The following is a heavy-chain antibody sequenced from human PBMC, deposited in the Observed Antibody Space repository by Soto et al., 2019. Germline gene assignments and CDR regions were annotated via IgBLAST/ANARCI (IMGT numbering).Heavy chain of an antibody. V-gene: IGHV3-23*01. CDR1: GFTFSSYA. J-gene: IGHJ2*01. D-gene: IGHD3-3*01. CDR3: AKSTIFGVVINNWYFDL. Sequence: EVQLLESGGGLVQPGGFLRLSCAASGFTFSSYAMSWVRQAPGKGLEWVSAISGSGGSTYYADSVKGRFTISRDNSKNTLYLQMNSLRAEDTAVYYCAKSTIFGVVINNWYFDLWGRGTLVTVSS. CDR2: ISGSGGST.